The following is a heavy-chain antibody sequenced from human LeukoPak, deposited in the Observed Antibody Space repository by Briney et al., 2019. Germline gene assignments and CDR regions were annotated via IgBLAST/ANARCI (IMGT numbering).Heavy chain of an antibody. V-gene: IGHV3-7*01. CDR2: IKQDGSEK. CDR1: GFTFSSYW. CDR3: ARDSASYCSSTSCYLGLDP. D-gene: IGHD2-2*01. Sequence: GGSLRLSCAASGFTFSSYWMSWVRQAPGKGLEWVANIKQDGSEKYYVDSVKGRFTISRDNAKNSLYLQMNSLRAEDTAVYYCARDSASYCSSTSCYLGLDPWGQGTLVTVSS. J-gene: IGHJ5*02.